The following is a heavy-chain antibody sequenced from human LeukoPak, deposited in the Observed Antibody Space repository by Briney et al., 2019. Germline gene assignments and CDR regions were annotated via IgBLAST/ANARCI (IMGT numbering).Heavy chain of an antibody. CDR1: GFTFSSYW. CDR3: TRDSSYGYDF. J-gene: IGHJ4*02. D-gene: IGHD5-18*01. CDR2: IKSDGTYT. V-gene: IGHV3-74*01. Sequence: PGGSLRLSCAASGFTFSSYWMHWVRQAPGKGLVWVSRIKSDGTYTTYADSVKGRFTISGDNAKNTLYLQMNSLRAEDTAVYYCTRDSSYGYDFWGQGTLVTVSS.